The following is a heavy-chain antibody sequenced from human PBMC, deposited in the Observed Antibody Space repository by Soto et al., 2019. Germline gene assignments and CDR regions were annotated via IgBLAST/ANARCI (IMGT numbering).Heavy chain of an antibody. CDR3: TTGAADSRVGYYYYYMDV. D-gene: IGHD6-25*01. J-gene: IGHJ6*03. CDR2: IKSKTDGGTT. Sequence: GGSLRLSCAASGFTFSNAWMSWVRQAPGKGLEWVGRIKSKTDGGTTDYAAPVKGRFTISRDDSKNTLYLQMNSLKTEDTAVYYCTTGAADSRVGYYYYYMDVWGKGTTVTVSS. CDR1: GFTFSNAW. V-gene: IGHV3-15*01.